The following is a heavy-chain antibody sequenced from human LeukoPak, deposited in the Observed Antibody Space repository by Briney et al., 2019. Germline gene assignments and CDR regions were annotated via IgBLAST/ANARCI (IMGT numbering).Heavy chain of an antibody. CDR3: ARTGRLRWKFDY. Sequence: SETLSLTCAVYGGSFSGYYWNWIRQPPGKGLEWIGEINHSGSTNYNPSLKSRVTISVDTSKNQFSLKLSSVTAADTAVYYCARTGRLRWKFDYWGQGTLVTVSS. V-gene: IGHV4-34*01. J-gene: IGHJ4*02. CDR1: GGSFSGYY. CDR2: INHSGST. D-gene: IGHD4-23*01.